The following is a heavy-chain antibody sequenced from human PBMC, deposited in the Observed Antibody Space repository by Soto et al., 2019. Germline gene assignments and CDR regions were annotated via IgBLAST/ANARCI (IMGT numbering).Heavy chain of an antibody. Sequence: SETLSLTCTVSGGSISSGGYYWSWIRQHPGKGLEWIGYIYYSGSTYYNPSLKSRVTISVDTSKNQFSLKLSSVTAADTAVYYCARDARCSGGSCSDWFDPWGQGTLVTVSS. D-gene: IGHD2-15*01. CDR2: IYYSGST. V-gene: IGHV4-31*03. CDR3: ARDARCSGGSCSDWFDP. J-gene: IGHJ5*02. CDR1: GGSISSGGYY.